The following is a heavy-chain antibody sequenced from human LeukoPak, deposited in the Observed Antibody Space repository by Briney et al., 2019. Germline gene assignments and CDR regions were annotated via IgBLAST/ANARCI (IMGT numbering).Heavy chain of an antibody. CDR1: GGSISSVY. CDR3: ARVGCSGGSCYSIIDY. Sequence: SETLSLTCTVSGGSISSVYWSWIRQPPGKGLEWIGNIYYTGSTNYNPSLKSRVTISVDTSKNQFSLKLSSVTAADTAVDYCARVGCSGGSCYSIIDYWGQGTLVTVSS. CDR2: IYYTGST. J-gene: IGHJ4*02. D-gene: IGHD2-15*01. V-gene: IGHV4-59*01.